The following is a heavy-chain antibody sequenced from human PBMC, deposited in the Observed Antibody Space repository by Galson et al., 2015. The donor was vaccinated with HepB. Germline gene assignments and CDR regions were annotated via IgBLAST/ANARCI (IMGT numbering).Heavy chain of an antibody. Sequence: SVKVSCKASGYTFTGYYMHWVRQAPGQGLEWMGRINPNSGGTNYAQKFQGRVTMTRDTSISTAYMELSRLRSDDTAVYYCARVPRGPIFRLDYWGQGTLVTVSS. J-gene: IGHJ4*02. CDR1: GYTFTGYY. D-gene: IGHD2-21*01. CDR3: ARVPRGPIFRLDY. V-gene: IGHV1-2*06. CDR2: INPNSGGT.